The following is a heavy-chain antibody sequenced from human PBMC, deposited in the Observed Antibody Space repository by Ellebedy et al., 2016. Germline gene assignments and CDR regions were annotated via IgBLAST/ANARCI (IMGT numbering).Heavy chain of an antibody. CDR2: IRGNGGRT. V-gene: IGHV3-23*01. D-gene: IGHD1-26*01. CDR3: AKDREGVGAGIAGPVFFDL. J-gene: IGHJ4*02. CDR1: GFTFSSYA. Sequence: ETLSLTCAASGFTFSSYAMTWVRQAPGKGLEWVSSIRGNGGRTYYGDSVKGRFTISRDNSKNMVYLQMNSLRADDTAVYYCAKDREGVGAGIAGPVFFDLWGQGTLATVSS.